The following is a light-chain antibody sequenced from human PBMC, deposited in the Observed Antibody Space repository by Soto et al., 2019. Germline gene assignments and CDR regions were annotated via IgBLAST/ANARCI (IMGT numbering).Light chain of an antibody. CDR2: GNT. V-gene: IGLV1-40*01. J-gene: IGLJ1*01. Sequence: VLTQPPSVSGAPGQRVTISCTGSSSNIGAGYDAQWYQQVPGAAPKLLIYGNTNRPSWVPDRFSGSKSGTSASLAITGLQAEGEADYYCQCYGSILSGDVFGSGTNVTVL. CDR3: QCYGSILSGDV. CDR1: SSNIGAGYD.